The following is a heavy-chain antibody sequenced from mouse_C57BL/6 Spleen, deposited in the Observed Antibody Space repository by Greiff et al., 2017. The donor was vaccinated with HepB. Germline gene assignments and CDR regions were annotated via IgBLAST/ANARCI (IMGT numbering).Heavy chain of an antibody. CDR3: ARERYFDY. J-gene: IGHJ2*01. CDR2: INPGSGGT. CDR1: GYAFTNYL. V-gene: IGHV1-54*01. Sequence: VKLMESGAELVRPGTSVKVSCKASGYAFTNYLIEWVKQRPGQGLEWIGVINPGSGGTNYNEKFKGKATLTADKSSSTAYMQLSSLTSEDSAVYFCARERYFDYWGQGTTLTVSS.